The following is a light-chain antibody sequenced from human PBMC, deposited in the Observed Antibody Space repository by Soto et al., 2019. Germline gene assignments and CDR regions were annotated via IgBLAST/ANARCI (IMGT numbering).Light chain of an antibody. CDR1: SSDVGGYNY. J-gene: IGLJ1*01. CDR2: DVS. Sequence: QSALTQPASVSGSPGQSITISCTGTSSDVGGYNYVSWYQQHPGKAPKLMIYDVSNRPSGVSNRFSGSKSGNTASLTISGLQSEDDADYDCSSYTSSSLYVFGTGTKLTVL. CDR3: SSYTSSSLYV. V-gene: IGLV2-14*01.